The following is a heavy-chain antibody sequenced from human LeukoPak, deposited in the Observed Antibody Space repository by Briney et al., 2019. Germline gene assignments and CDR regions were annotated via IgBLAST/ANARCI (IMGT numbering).Heavy chain of an antibody. CDR1: GFTFSSYS. CDR3: ARDPGYFDY. D-gene: IGHD7-27*01. Sequence: GGSLRLSCAASGFTFSSYSMNWVRQAPGKGLEWVSFITGSGSTIYSADSVKGRFTISRDNAKNSLYLQMNSLRAEDTAVYYCARDPGYFDYWGQGTLVTVSS. CDR2: ITGSGSTI. V-gene: IGHV3-48*04. J-gene: IGHJ4*02.